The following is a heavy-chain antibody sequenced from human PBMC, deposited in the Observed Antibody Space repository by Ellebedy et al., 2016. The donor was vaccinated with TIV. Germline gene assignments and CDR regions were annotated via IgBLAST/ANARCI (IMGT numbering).Heavy chain of an antibody. CDR1: GYTFTKYD. CDR3: AGGEGL. CDR2: VNPNNGNT. Sequence: AASVTVSCKASGYTFTKYDINWVRQANGRGLEWMGRVNPNNGNTEYTQKFQGRVTMTRDTSISTAYLELNSLRSEDTAVYYCAGGEGLWGQGTLVTVSS. V-gene: IGHV1-8*01. J-gene: IGHJ4*02.